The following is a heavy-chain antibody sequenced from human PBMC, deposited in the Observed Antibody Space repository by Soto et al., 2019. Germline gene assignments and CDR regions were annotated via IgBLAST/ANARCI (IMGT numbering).Heavy chain of an antibody. CDR1: GGSFSGYY. V-gene: IGHV4-34*01. CDR3: ARHTVSSSWYSDY. Sequence: PSETLSLTCAVYGGSFSGYYWSWIRQPPGKGLEWIGEINHSGSTYYNPSLKSRVTISVDTSKNQFSLKLSSVTAADTAVYYCARHTVSSSWYSDYWGQGTLVTVSS. J-gene: IGHJ4*02. CDR2: INHSGST. D-gene: IGHD6-13*01.